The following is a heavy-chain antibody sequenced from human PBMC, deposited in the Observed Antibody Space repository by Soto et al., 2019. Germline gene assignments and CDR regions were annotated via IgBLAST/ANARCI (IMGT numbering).Heavy chain of an antibody. CDR1: GFTFSSYA. CDR2: ISGSGGST. CDR3: ARRGSGSYYDY. D-gene: IGHD1-26*01. Sequence: EVQLLESGGGLVQPGGSLRLSCAASGFTFSSYAMRWVRQAPVKGLEWVSAISGSGGSTYYADSVKGRFTISRDNYKNTLYLQMNSLRGEDSAVYYCARRGSGSYYDYWGQGTLVTVSS. V-gene: IGHV3-23*01. J-gene: IGHJ4*02.